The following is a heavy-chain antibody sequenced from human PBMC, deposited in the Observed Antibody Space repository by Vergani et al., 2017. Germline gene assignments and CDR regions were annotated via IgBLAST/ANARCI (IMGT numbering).Heavy chain of an antibody. CDR3: ARGLYGSVVVPAATPSDY. V-gene: IGHV1-2*02. CDR1: GYTFTGYY. Sequence: QVQLVQSGAEVKKPGASVKVSCKASGYTFTGYYMHWVRQAPGQGLEWMGWINPNSGGTNYAQKFQGRVTMTRDTSISTAYMELSRLRSDATAVYYCARGLYGSVVVPAATPSDYWGQGTLVTVSS. J-gene: IGHJ4*02. D-gene: IGHD2-2*02. CDR2: INPNSGGT.